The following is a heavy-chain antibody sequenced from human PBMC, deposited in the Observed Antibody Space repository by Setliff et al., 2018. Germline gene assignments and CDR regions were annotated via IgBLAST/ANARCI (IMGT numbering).Heavy chain of an antibody. CDR2: ISSTSSSI. CDR1: GFTFSSYS. D-gene: IGHD3-16*01. Sequence: GGSLRLSCAASGFTFSSYSMNWVRQAPGKGLEWVSSISSTSSSIYYADSVKGRFTISRDNAKNSLYLQMDSLRAEDTAVYYCARVGVFGGGYFDFWGQGTLVTVSS. V-gene: IGHV3-21*01. CDR3: ARVGVFGGGYFDF. J-gene: IGHJ4*02.